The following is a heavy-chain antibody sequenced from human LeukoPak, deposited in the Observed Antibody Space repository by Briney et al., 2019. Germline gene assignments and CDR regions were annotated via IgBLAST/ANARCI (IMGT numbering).Heavy chain of an antibody. V-gene: IGHV3-74*01. CDR3: ASETYYYGSGSYYKGQL. Sequence: GSLGPSFSTSGFPFSRYWVRWAPPPPGGGVVLVPQINSDGSSTSYADSVKGRITISRDNAKNTLYLQMNSLRAEDTAVYYCASETYYYGSGSYYKGQLWGQGTLVTVSS. J-gene: IGHJ4*02. D-gene: IGHD3-10*01. CDR1: GFPFSRYW. CDR2: INSDGSST.